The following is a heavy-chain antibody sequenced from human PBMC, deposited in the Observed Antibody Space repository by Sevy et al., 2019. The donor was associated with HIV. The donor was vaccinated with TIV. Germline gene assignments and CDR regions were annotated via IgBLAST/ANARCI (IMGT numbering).Heavy chain of an antibody. V-gene: IGHV3-30*18. J-gene: IGHJ6*02. Sequence: GGSLRLSCAASGFIFSTYGIHWVRQAPGKGLEWVAVISFDGSDKYYADSVRGLLTISRDNSKNTLYLQMNSLRVEDTAIYYCAKMQGGSYNYYGMDVWGQGTTVTVSS. CDR2: ISFDGSDK. CDR1: GFIFSTYG. CDR3: AKMQGGSYNYYGMDV. D-gene: IGHD1-26*01.